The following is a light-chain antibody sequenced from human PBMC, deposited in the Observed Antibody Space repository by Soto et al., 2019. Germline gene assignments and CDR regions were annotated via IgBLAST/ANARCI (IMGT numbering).Light chain of an antibody. CDR3: QQTNSFPRT. Sequence: DIERTQSPSSVAASVGDRVTLTCGASQGVNRWLAWYQQKPGKAPKVLIYAASSLQSGVPSRFSGSGSGTDFPLTISSLPPEDLATYYCQQTNSFPRTFGQGTKVDIK. J-gene: IGKJ1*01. CDR2: AAS. V-gene: IGKV1-12*01. CDR1: QGVNRW.